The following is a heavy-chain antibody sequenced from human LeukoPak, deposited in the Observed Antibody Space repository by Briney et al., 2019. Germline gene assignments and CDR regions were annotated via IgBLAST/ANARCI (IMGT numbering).Heavy chain of an antibody. CDR2: ISYDGSNK. D-gene: IGHD3-3*01. CDR3: ARDQGAKYYDFWSGYPYYYYYMDV. Sequence: PGRSLRLSCAASGFTFSSYAMHWVRQAPGKGLEWVAVISYDGSNKYYADSVKGRFTIFRDNSKNTLYLQMNSLRAEDTAVYYCARDQGAKYYDFWSGYPYYYYYMDVWGKGTTVTVSS. V-gene: IGHV3-30*04. CDR1: GFTFSSYA. J-gene: IGHJ6*03.